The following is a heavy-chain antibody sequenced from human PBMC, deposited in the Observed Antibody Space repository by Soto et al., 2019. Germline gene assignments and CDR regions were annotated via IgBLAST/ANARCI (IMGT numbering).Heavy chain of an antibody. CDR3: ARGGTTMVTPPFDP. CDR1: GYTFTSYY. D-gene: IGHD4-17*01. V-gene: IGHV1-46*01. J-gene: IGHJ5*02. CDR2: FNPSGGTA. Sequence: ASVKVSCKASGYTFTSYYMHWVRQAPGQGLEWVGIFNPSGGTATYAQKFQGRVTMTRDTSTSTVYMELSSLGSEDTAVYYCARGGTTMVTPPFDPWGQGTLVTVSS.